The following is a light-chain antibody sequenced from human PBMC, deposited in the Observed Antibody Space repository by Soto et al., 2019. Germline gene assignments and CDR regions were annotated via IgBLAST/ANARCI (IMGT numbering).Light chain of an antibody. Sequence: DLQMTQSPSSLSASVGDIVTITCRASQSISSYLNWYQQKPGKAPKLLIYAASSLQSGVPSRFSGSGSGTDFTLTISRLEPEDFAVYYCQQYGSSGTFGQGTKVDIK. V-gene: IGKV1-39*01. CDR3: QQYGSSGT. CDR1: QSISSY. J-gene: IGKJ1*01. CDR2: AAS.